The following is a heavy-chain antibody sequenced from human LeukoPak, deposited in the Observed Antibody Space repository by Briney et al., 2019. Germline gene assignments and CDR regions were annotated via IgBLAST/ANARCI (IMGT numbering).Heavy chain of an antibody. CDR1: GGSISSPNYY. Sequence: SETLSLTCTVSGGSISSPNYYWGWIRQPPGKGLEWIGCINYSGNTYSNPSLKSRITISVDTPKNQFSLKLSSVTAADTAVYYCAGQPYNSGWYGYWGQGTLVTVSS. D-gene: IGHD6-19*01. CDR2: INYSGNT. V-gene: IGHV4-39*01. J-gene: IGHJ4*02. CDR3: AGQPYNSGWYGY.